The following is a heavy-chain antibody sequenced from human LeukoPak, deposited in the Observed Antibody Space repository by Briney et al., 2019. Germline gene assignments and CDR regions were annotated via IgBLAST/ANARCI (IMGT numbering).Heavy chain of an antibody. CDR3: ASIHYYDSSGPDY. CDR1: GFTFSNYA. D-gene: IGHD3-22*01. CDR2: ISGTGGRT. V-gene: IGHV3-23*01. J-gene: IGHJ4*02. Sequence: GGSLRLSCTASGFTFSNYAMTWVRQAPGKGLEWVSSISGTGGRTYSADSVKGRFTISRDNSKNTLYLQMNSLRAEDTAVYYCASIHYYDSSGPDYWGQGTLVTVSS.